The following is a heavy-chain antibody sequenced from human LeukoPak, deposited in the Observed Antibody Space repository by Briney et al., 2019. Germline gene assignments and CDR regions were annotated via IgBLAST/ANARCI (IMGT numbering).Heavy chain of an antibody. V-gene: IGHV3-23*01. D-gene: IGHD3-10*01. Sequence: PGGSLILSCVVSGFTLRSYAMTWVRQAPGKGLEWVSAIGGSGANTYYADSVKGRFTISRDNSKNTLYLQMDSLRADDTAVYYCAKNGGDSYGTGHFDCWGQGTLVTVSS. CDR3: AKNGGDSYGTGHFDC. CDR1: GFTLRSYA. CDR2: IGGSGANT. J-gene: IGHJ4*02.